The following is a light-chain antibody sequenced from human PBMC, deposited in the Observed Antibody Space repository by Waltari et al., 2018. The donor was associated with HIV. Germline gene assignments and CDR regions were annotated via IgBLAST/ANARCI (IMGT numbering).Light chain of an antibody. CDR1: ALPKQF. Sequence: SYELTQPPSVSVCPGQTARITFSGDALPKQFAYWYQQKAGQATLMVIYKDDKRHSGIPDRFSGSMSGTTVTLIISGVQPEDEADYYCESADDSGDHWVFGGGTKLSVL. CDR3: ESADDSGDHWV. J-gene: IGLJ3*02. V-gene: IGLV3-25*03. CDR2: KDD.